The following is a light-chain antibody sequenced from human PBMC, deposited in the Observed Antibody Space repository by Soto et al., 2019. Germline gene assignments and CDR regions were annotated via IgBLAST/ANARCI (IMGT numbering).Light chain of an antibody. J-gene: IGKJ1*01. Sequence: ESVLTQSPVTVSLSPGDRLTLSCRASQSVSSSLAWYQHKPGQAPRLLIYGVSNRATGIPARFSGSGSGTDFTLTISSLEPEDFAGYYCQHHNNWFSWSFGQGTKVEIK. V-gene: IGKV3-11*01. CDR1: QSVSSS. CDR3: QHHNNWFSWS. CDR2: GVS.